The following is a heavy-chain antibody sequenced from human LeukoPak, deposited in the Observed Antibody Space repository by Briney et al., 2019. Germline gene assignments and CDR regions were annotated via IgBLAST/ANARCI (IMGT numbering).Heavy chain of an antibody. CDR2: INPNSGGT. CDR3: ARPPVRGVPSGDWYFDL. D-gene: IGHD3-10*02. J-gene: IGHJ2*01. V-gene: IGHV1-2*02. Sequence: ASVKVSCKASGYTFTGYYMHWVRQAPGQGLEWMGWINPNSGGTNYAQKFQGRVTMTRDTSISTAYMELSRLRSDDTAVYYCARPPVRGVPSGDWYFDLWGRGALVTVSS. CDR1: GYTFTGYY.